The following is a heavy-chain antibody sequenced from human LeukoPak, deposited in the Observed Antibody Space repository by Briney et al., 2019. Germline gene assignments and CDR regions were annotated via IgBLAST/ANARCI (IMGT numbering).Heavy chain of an antibody. CDR1: GGSISSYY. Sequence: PSETLSLTCTVSGGSISSYYWSWIRQPPGKGLEWIGYIYYSGSTNYNPSLKSRVTISVDKSKNQFSLKLSSVTAADTAVYYCARVGAGGFWSGHDYWGQGTLVTVSS. V-gene: IGHV4-59*01. D-gene: IGHD3-3*01. J-gene: IGHJ4*02. CDR3: ARVGAGGFWSGHDY. CDR2: IYYSGST.